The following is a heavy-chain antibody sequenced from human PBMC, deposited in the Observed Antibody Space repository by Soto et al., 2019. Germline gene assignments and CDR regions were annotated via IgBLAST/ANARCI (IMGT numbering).Heavy chain of an antibody. J-gene: IGHJ4*02. D-gene: IGHD2-15*01. CDR2: ISGSGGST. Sequence: GGSLRLSCAASGFTFSSYAMSWVRQAPGKGLEWVSAISGSGGSTYYADSVKGRFTISRENSKNTLYLQMNSLRAEDTAVYYCAKGGGGRTIRDPGFDYWGQGTLVTVSS. V-gene: IGHV3-23*01. CDR3: AKGGGGRTIRDPGFDY. CDR1: GFTFSSYA.